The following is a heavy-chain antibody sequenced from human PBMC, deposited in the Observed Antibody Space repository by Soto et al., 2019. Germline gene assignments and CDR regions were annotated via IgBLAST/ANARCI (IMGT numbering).Heavy chain of an antibody. CDR2: IYYSGST. J-gene: IGHJ4*02. D-gene: IGHD6-6*01. CDR3: ARRRAGSSEIDY. CDR1: GGSISSSSYY. V-gene: IGHV4-39*01. Sequence: QLQLQESGPGLVKPSETLSLTCTVSGGSISSSSYYWGWIRQPPGKGLEWIGSIYYSGSTYYNPSLKSRVTISVDTSKNQFSLKLSSVTAADTAVYYCARRRAGSSEIDYWGQGTLVTVSS.